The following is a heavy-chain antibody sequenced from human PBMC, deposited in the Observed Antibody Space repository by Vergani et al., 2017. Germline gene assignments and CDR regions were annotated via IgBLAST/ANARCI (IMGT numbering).Heavy chain of an antibody. CDR2: VDPEDGET. CDR3: ATPQTVTTGGMEV. J-gene: IGHJ6*02. Sequence: EVQLVQSGAEVKKPGATMKISCKVSGYTFTDHYMHWVKQAPGKGLEWMGLVDPEDGETIYAEKCKGRVTIAADTSTDTAPLELSRLGSEDAADYCCATPQTVTTGGMEVWGQGTTVIVSS. CDR1: GYTFTDHY. D-gene: IGHD4-17*01. V-gene: IGHV1-69-2*01.